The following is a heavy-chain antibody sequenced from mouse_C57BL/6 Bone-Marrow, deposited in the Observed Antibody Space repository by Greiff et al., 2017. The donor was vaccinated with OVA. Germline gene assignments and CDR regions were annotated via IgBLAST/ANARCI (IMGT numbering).Heavy chain of an antibody. Sequence: EVKLQESGAELVRPGASVKLSCTASGFNIKDDYMPWVKQRPEQGLEWIGWIDPENGDTEYASKLQGQGTITADTSSNTAYLQFSSLTSEDTAVYYFTSYANFAYWGQGTTLTVSS. J-gene: IGHJ2*01. CDR1: GFNIKDDY. CDR3: TSYANFAY. CDR2: IDPENGDT. V-gene: IGHV14-4*01. D-gene: IGHD6-5*01.